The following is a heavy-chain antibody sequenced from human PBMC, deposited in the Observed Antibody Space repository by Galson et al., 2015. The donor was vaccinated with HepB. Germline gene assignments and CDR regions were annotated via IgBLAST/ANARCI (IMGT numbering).Heavy chain of an antibody. Sequence: SVKVSCKASGYTFTSYYMHWVRQAPGQGLEWMGIINPSGGSTSYAQKFQGRVTMTRDTSTSTVYMELSSLRSEDTAVYYCASMRYCSSTSCAEIYGMDVWGQGTTVTVSS. CDR1: GYTFTSYY. V-gene: IGHV1-46*01. J-gene: IGHJ6*02. CDR2: INPSGGST. CDR3: ASMRYCSSTSCAEIYGMDV. D-gene: IGHD2-2*01.